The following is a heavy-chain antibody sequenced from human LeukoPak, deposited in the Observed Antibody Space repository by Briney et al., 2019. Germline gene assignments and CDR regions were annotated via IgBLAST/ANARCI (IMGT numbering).Heavy chain of an antibody. J-gene: IGHJ4*02. CDR3: ATNTAMDYYFDC. CDR2: ISYDGSNK. D-gene: IGHD5-18*01. V-gene: IGHV3-30*03. CDR1: GFTFSSYG. Sequence: GRSLRLSCAASGFTFSSYGMHWVRQAPGKGLEWVAVISYDGSNKYYADSVKGRFTISRDNSKNTLYLQMNSLRAEDTAVYYCATNTAMDYYFDCWGQGTLVTVSS.